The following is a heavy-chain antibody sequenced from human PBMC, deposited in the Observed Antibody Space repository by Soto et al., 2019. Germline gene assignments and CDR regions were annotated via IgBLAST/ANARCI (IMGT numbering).Heavy chain of an antibody. CDR3: AKEPLYYGAWYFDY. Sequence: EVQLVESGGGLVQPGGSLRLSCAASGFTFSSFWMHWVRQAPGKGLEWVSRASPDGTSTSYADSVKGRFTISRDNAKNTLFMQMNSLRAEDTAVYYCAKEPLYYGAWYFDYWGQGTLVTVSS. CDR1: GFTFSSFW. V-gene: IGHV3-74*01. J-gene: IGHJ4*02. CDR2: ASPDGTST. D-gene: IGHD3-10*01.